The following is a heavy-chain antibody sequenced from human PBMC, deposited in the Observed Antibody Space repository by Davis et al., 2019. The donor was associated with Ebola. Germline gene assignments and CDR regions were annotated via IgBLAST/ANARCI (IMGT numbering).Heavy chain of an antibody. CDR3: AKDASNVWFDV. Sequence: GGSLRLSCAASGFAFSSYVMSWVRRAPGKGLEWVSTLGLSADTYYADSVKGRFTISRDNSKNTLHLQMNSLRVEDTAIYYCAKDASNVWFDVWGQGKMVTVSS. CDR2: LGLSADT. D-gene: IGHD6-19*01. CDR1: GFAFSSYV. V-gene: IGHV3-23*01. J-gene: IGHJ3*01.